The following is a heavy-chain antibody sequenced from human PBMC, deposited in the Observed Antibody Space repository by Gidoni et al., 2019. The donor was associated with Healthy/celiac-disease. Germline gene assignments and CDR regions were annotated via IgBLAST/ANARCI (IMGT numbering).Heavy chain of an antibody. D-gene: IGHD3-22*01. CDR1: GFTFRSYS. CDR2: ISSSSSYI. Sequence: EVQLVESGGGLVKPGGSLRLSCAASGFTFRSYSMNWVRQAPGKGMEWVSSISSSSSYIYYADSVKVRFTISRDNAKNSLYLQMNSLRAEDTAVYYCARDRGGYYDAWGQGTLVTVSS. V-gene: IGHV3-21*01. J-gene: IGHJ5*02. CDR3: ARDRGGYYDA.